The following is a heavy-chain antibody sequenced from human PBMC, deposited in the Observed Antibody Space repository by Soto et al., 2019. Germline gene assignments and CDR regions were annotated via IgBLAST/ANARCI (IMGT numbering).Heavy chain of an antibody. CDR1: GFPFSSFS. Sequence: QLVESGGGLVKPGGSLRLSCVASGFPFSSFSLNWIRQAPGKGLELVSSIGRVRTYIYYADSVRGRFTVSRDNAKNSVYLQMNGLTAEDSGIYYCARVTAGSGSYQIDLWGQGTLVNVSS. D-gene: IGHD3-10*01. V-gene: IGHV3-21*02. J-gene: IGHJ4*02. CDR3: ARVTAGSGSYQIDL. CDR2: IGRVRTYI.